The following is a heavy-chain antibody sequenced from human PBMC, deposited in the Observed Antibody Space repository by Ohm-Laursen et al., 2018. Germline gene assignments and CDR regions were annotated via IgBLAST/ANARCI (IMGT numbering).Heavy chain of an antibody. Sequence: SLRLSCAASGFTFSGSAMHWVRQAPGKGLEWVANINQDGSEKYYVDSVKGRFTISRDNAKDSLDLQMTSLRVEDTALYYCASAHQYCSATTCNGGSDFWGQGTLVTVSS. CDR2: INQDGSEK. CDR3: ASAHQYCSATTCNGGSDF. J-gene: IGHJ4*02. V-gene: IGHV3-7*01. D-gene: IGHD2-15*01. CDR1: GFTFSGSA.